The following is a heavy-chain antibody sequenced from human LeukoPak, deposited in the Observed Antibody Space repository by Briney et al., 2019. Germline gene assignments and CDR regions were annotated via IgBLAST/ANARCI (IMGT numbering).Heavy chain of an antibody. Sequence: SETLSLTCTVSGGSISSYYWSWIRQPPGKGLEWIGYIYYSGSTNYNPSLRSRVTISVDTSKNQFSLKLSSVTAADTAVYYCARRAVAGRYYGMDVWGQGTTVTVSS. V-gene: IGHV4-59*08. CDR3: ARRAVAGRYYGMDV. J-gene: IGHJ6*02. CDR1: GGSISSYY. CDR2: IYYSGST. D-gene: IGHD6-19*01.